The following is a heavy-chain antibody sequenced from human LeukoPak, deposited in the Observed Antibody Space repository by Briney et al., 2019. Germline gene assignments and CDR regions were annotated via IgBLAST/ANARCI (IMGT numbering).Heavy chain of an antibody. CDR3: AREGGIAAAGASDY. D-gene: IGHD6-13*01. J-gene: IGHJ4*02. CDR2: INPNSGGT. CDR1: GYTFTSYY. V-gene: IGHV1-2*02. Sequence: ASVKVSCKASGYTFTSYYMHWVRQAPGQGLEWMGWINPNSGGTNYAQKFQGRVTMTRDTSISTAYMELSRLRSDDTAVYYCAREGGIAAAGASDYWGQGTLVTVSS.